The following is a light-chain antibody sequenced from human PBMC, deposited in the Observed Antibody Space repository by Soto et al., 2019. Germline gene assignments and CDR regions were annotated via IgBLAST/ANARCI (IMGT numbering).Light chain of an antibody. J-gene: IGLJ2*01. CDR1: NAKIGGNT. V-gene: IGLV1-44*01. CDR2: SNN. Sequence: QSVLTQPPSASGTPGQRVTISCSGSNAKIGGNTVSWYHQPPGTAPKLLIYSNNLRPSGVPDRFSGSKSGTSASLAISGLQSDDEGDYYCAAWDDSLNGWVFGRGTKLTVL. CDR3: AAWDDSLNGWV.